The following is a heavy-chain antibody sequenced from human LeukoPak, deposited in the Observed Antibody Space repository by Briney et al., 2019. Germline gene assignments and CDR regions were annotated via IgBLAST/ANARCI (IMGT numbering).Heavy chain of an antibody. V-gene: IGHV3-53*01. D-gene: IGHD2-8*01. CDR2: VYAGGST. Sequence: GGSLRLSCAASGFTVSSFYMSWVRQAPGKGLKWVSIVYAGGSTYYADSVKGRFTISRDNSKNTLYLQMNSLRPDDTAVYYCARERATDGYILAYWGQGTLVTVSS. J-gene: IGHJ4*02. CDR3: ARERATDGYILAY. CDR1: GFTVSSFY.